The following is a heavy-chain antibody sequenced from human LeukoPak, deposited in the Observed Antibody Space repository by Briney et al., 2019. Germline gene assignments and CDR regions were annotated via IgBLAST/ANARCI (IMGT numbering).Heavy chain of an antibody. D-gene: IGHD3-10*01. Sequence: GGSLRLSCAASGFIFSSYAMSWVRQAPGKGLEWVSAISGSGGSTYYADSVRGRFTISRDNSKNTVYVQMNSLRAEDTAVYYCAKATLGTMVYYFDYWGQGTLVTVSS. J-gene: IGHJ4*02. CDR1: GFIFSSYA. CDR3: AKATLGTMVYYFDY. CDR2: ISGSGGST. V-gene: IGHV3-23*01.